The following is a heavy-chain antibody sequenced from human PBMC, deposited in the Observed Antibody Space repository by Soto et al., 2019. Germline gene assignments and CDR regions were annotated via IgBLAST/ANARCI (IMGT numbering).Heavy chain of an antibody. CDR1: GLTFSSYE. Sequence: PGGSLRLSCAASGLTFSSYEMNWVRQAPGKGLEWVSYISSSGSTIYYADSVKGRFTISRDNAKNSLYLQMNSLRAEDTAVYYCARVGSSGWYYFDYWGQGTLVTVSS. V-gene: IGHV3-48*03. CDR3: ARVGSSGWYYFDY. D-gene: IGHD6-19*01. CDR2: ISSSGSTI. J-gene: IGHJ4*02.